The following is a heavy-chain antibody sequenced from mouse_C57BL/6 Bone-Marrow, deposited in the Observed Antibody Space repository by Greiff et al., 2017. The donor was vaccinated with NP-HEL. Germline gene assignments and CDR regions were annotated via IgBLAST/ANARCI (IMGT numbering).Heavy chain of an antibody. CDR1: GYTFTSYW. D-gene: IGHD1-1*01. Sequence: VQLQQSGTVLARPGASVKMSCKTSGYTFTSYWMHWVKQRHGQGLEWIGATYPGNSDTSYNQKFKGKAKLTAVTSASTAYMELSSLTIEDSAVYYCTRRYYYGSLFDYWGQGTTLTVSS. J-gene: IGHJ2*01. CDR3: TRRYYYGSLFDY. V-gene: IGHV1-5*01. CDR2: TYPGNSDT.